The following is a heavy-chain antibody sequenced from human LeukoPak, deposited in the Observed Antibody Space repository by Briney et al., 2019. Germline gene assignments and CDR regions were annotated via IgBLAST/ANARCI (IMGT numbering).Heavy chain of an antibody. CDR2: IKQDGSEK. CDR3: ASLMVPGYFYWYFDL. D-gene: IGHD3-9*01. J-gene: IGHJ2*01. CDR1: GFTFSSYW. V-gene: IGHV3-7*01. Sequence: GGSLRLSCAASGFTFSSYWMSWVRQAPGKGLERVANIKQDGSEKYYVDSVKGRFTISRDNAKNSLYLQMNSLRAEDTAVYYCASLMVPGYFYWYFDLWGRGTLVTVSS.